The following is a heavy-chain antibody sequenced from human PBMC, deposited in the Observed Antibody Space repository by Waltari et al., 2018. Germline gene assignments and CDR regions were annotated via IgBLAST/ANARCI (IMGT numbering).Heavy chain of an antibody. CDR2: ISWNSGSI. CDR1: GFTFDDYA. J-gene: IGHJ3*02. CDR3: AKEDAFDI. Sequence: EVQLVESGGGLVQPGRSLRLSCAASGFTFDDYAMHWVRQAPGKGLEWVSGISWNSGSIGYADSVKGRFTISRDNSKNTLYLQMNSLRAEDTAVYYCAKEDAFDIWGQGTMVTVSS. V-gene: IGHV3-9*01.